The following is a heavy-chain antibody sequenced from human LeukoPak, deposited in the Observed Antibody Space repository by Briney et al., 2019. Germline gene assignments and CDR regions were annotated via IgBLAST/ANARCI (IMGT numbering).Heavy chain of an antibody. CDR2: IYYSGST. D-gene: IGHD2-15*01. CDR3: ARDLRYGRRYYYGMDV. Sequence: SETRSLTCTVSGFSINGYYWSWTRQPPGKGLEWIGYIYYSGSTNYNPSLKSRATISVDTSKNQFSLKLSSVTAADTAVYYCARDLRYGRRYYYGMDVWGERSSASVSS. V-gene: IGHV4-59*01. J-gene: IGHJ6*04. CDR1: GFSINGYY.